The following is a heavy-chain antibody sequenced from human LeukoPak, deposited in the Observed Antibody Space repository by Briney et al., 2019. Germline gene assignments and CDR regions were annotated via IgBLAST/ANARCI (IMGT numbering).Heavy chain of an antibody. CDR2: ISGSGGST. D-gene: IGHD2-2*01. CDR1: GFTFSSYA. CDR3: AKGLGIVPAARLCAFDI. J-gene: IGHJ3*02. Sequence: GGSLRVSCAASGFTFSSYAMSWVRQAHGTGLEWVSAISGSGGSTYYADSVKGRFTISRDNSKNTLYLQMNSLRAEDTAVYYCAKGLGIVPAARLCAFDIWGQGTMVTVSS. V-gene: IGHV3-23*01.